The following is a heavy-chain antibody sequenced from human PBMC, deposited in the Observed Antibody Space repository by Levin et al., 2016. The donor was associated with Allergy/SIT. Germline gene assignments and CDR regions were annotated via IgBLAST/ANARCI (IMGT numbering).Heavy chain of an antibody. V-gene: IGHV3-48*01. Sequence: VRQAPGKGLEWVSYISSSSSTIYYADSVKGRFTISRDNAKNSLYLQMNSLRAEDTAVYYCARDLLVQWLVPGPQPLDYWGQGTLVTVSS. CDR2: ISSSSSTI. J-gene: IGHJ4*02. CDR3: ARDLLVQWLVPGPQPLDY. D-gene: IGHD6-19*01.